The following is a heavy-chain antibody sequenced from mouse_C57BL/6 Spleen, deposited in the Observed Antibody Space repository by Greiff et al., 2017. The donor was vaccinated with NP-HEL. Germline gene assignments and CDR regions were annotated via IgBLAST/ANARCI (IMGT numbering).Heavy chain of an antibody. J-gene: IGHJ4*01. V-gene: IGHV5-4*01. D-gene: IGHD2-5*01. CDR2: ISAGGSYT. CDR1: GFTFSSYA. Sequence: EVMLVESGGGLVKPGGSLKLSCAASGFTFSSYAMPWVRQTPEKRLEWVATISAGGSYTYYPDNVKGRFTISRDKAKNNLYLQLSHLKSEDTAMYYCARDYDYSNYDYAMDDWGKGTSVTVSS. CDR3: ARDYDYSNYDYAMDD.